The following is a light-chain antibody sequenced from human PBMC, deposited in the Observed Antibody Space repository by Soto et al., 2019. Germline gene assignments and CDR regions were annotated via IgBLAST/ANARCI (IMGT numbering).Light chain of an antibody. J-gene: IGLJ3*02. V-gene: IGLV1-44*01. Sequence: QSVLTQPPSASGTPGQRVTISCSGSNSNIGRNTGNWYQQFPGASPNLLIHSDNQRPSGVPDRFSGSRSGTSASLAISGLQSEDEADYYCAAWDESPNVPVFGGGTKLNVL. CDR3: AAWDESPNVPV. CDR1: NSNIGRNT. CDR2: SDN.